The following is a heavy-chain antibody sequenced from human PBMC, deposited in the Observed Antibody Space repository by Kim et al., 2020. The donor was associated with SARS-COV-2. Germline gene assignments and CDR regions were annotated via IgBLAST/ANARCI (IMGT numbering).Heavy chain of an antibody. Sequence: GGSLRLSCAVSGFTFSNYGMNWVRQAPGKGLEWVSYISGSSTTIYYADSVKGRFTISRDNAKNSVYLQMNSLRDEDTAVYYCARDPLDYLGQGTLVTVSS. CDR2: ISGSSTTI. CDR3: ARDPLDY. CDR1: GFTFSNYG. V-gene: IGHV3-48*02. J-gene: IGHJ4*02.